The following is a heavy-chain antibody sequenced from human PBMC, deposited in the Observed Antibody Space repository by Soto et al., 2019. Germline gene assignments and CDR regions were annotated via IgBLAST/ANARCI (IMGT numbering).Heavy chain of an antibody. D-gene: IGHD6-19*01. J-gene: IGHJ4*02. Sequence: GESLKISCKASGFSFSNSWINWVRQMPGKGLEWMGRIDPSDSYTNYSPSFQGHVTMSADKSITTAYLQWSSLKASDTAIYYCAKQQRWLAPGDYWGQGTPVTVSP. V-gene: IGHV5-10-1*01. CDR1: GFSFSNSW. CDR3: AKQQRWLAPGDY. CDR2: IDPSDSYT.